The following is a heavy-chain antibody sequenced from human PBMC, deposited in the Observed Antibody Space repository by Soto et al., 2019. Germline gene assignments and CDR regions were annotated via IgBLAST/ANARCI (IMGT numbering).Heavy chain of an antibody. V-gene: IGHV3-7*05. J-gene: IGHJ4*02. CDR3: ARVYGDYDY. Sequence: GGSLRLSCAASGFTFSSYWVSWVRQAPGKGLEWVANIKQDGSEKYYVDSVKGRFTISRDNAKNSLYLQMNSLRAEDTAVYYCARVYGDYDYWGQGTLVTVSS. D-gene: IGHD4-17*01. CDR1: GFTFSSYW. CDR2: IKQDGSEK.